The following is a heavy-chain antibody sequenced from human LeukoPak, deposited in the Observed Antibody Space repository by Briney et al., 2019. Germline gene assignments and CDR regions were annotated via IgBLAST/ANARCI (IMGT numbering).Heavy chain of an antibody. Sequence: PSETLSLTCAVSGYSISSGYYWGWIRQPPGKGLEWIGSIYHSGSTYYNPSLKSRVTISVDTSKNQFSLKLSSVTAADTAVYYCARGGGGYSYGHYYYYYMDVWGKGTTVTVSS. CDR3: ARGGGGYSYGHYYYYYMDV. J-gene: IGHJ6*03. CDR1: GYSISSGYY. D-gene: IGHD5-18*01. V-gene: IGHV4-38-2*01. CDR2: IYHSGST.